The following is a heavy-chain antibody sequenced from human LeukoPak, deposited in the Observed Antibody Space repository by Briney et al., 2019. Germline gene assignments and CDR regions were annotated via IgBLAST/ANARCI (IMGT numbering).Heavy chain of an antibody. CDR3: ARGKRRGTTVSPYAAFDY. CDR2: INHSGST. CDR1: GGSFSGYY. Sequence: SETLSLTCAVYGGSFSGYYWSWIRQPPGKGLEWIGEINHSGSTNYNPSLKSRVTISVDTSKNQFSLKLSSVTAADTPVYYCARGKRRGTTVSPYAAFDYWGQGTLVTVSS. J-gene: IGHJ4*02. V-gene: IGHV4-34*01. D-gene: IGHD4-17*01.